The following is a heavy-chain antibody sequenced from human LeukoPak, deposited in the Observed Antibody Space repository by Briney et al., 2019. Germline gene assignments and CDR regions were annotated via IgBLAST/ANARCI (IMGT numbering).Heavy chain of an antibody. CDR1: GGSISSGGYY. CDR2: IYYSGST. J-gene: IGHJ4*02. Sequence: SQTLSPTCTVSGGSISSGGYYWSWIRQHPGKGLEWIGYIYYSGSTYYNPSLKSRVTISVDTSKNQFSLKLSSVTAADTAVYYCARGSLRSSPLDYWGQGTLVTVSS. CDR3: ARGSLRSSPLDY. D-gene: IGHD3-10*01. V-gene: IGHV4-31*03.